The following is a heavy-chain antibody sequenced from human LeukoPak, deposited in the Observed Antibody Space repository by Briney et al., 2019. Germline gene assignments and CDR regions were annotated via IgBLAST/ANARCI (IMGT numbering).Heavy chain of an antibody. V-gene: IGHV1-18*01. CDR2: IRAYNGNT. Sequence: ASVKVSCKASGYTFTSYGISWVRQAPGQGLEWMGWIRAYNGNTNYAQKLQGRVTMTTDTSTSTAYMELRSLRSDDTAVYYCARDHRYFDWLLRASYYFDYWGQGTLVTVSS. J-gene: IGHJ4*02. CDR1: GYTFTSYG. CDR3: ARDHRYFDWLLRASYYFDY. D-gene: IGHD3-9*01.